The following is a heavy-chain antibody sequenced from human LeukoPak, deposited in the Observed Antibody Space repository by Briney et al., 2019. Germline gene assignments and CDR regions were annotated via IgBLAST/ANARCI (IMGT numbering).Heavy chain of an antibody. D-gene: IGHD6-13*01. CDR2: ISSSGSTI. CDR3: ASPAPTSSWHQFPA. V-gene: IGHV3-48*03. J-gene: IGHJ1*01. CDR1: GFTFSSYE. Sequence: GGSLRLSCAASGFTFSSYEMNWVRQAPGKGLEWVSYISSSGSTIYYADSVKGRFTISRDNAKNSLYLQMNSLRAEDTAVYYCASPAPTSSWHQFPAGGQAPRVPLPS.